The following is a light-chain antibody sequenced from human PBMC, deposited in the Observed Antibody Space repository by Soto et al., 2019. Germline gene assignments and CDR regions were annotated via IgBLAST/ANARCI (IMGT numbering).Light chain of an antibody. CDR1: QSLLHSNGHNY. CDR3: MQGLQTPRIT. V-gene: IGKV2-28*01. Sequence: DIVMTQSPLSLPVTPGEPASISCRSSQSLLHSNGHNYLDWHLQKPGQSPQLLIYLGSNRASGVPDRFSGSGSGTDFTLKISRVEAEDVGVYYCMQGLQTPRITFGQGTRLEIK. J-gene: IGKJ5*01. CDR2: LGS.